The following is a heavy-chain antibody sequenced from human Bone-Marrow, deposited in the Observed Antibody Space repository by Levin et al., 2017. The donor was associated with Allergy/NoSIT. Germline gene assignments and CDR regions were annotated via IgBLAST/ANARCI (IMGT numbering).Heavy chain of an antibody. CDR1: GFSLTTGGMG. CDR3: AHRQADGIFDS. J-gene: IGHJ4*02. Sequence: ASGPTLVKPTQTLTLTCTFSGFSLTTGGMGVGWIRQSPGKALDWLALIHWDDDKRYRASLQSRLTVTKDTSKNQAVLTMTNMDPADTGTYYCAHRQADGIFDSWGQGVLVTVSS. V-gene: IGHV2-5*02. CDR2: IHWDDDK.